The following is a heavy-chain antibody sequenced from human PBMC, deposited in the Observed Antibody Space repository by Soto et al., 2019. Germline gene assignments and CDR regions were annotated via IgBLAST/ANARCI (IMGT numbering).Heavy chain of an antibody. Sequence: GGSLRLSCAASGFIFTSYCMHWVRQAPGKGLEWVTVISEDGNTKHFAESVQGRFTVSRDNSKKMAYLQMDSLTGDDTAVYYCAREYRGSFNTGDYWGQGILVTVSS. V-gene: IGHV3-30-3*01. J-gene: IGHJ4*02. CDR1: GFIFTSYC. CDR3: AREYRGSFNTGDY. D-gene: IGHD1-1*01. CDR2: ISEDGNTK.